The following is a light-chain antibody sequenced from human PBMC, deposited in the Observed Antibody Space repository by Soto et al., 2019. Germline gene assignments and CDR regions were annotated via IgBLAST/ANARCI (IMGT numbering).Light chain of an antibody. CDR1: QSISSW. V-gene: IGKV1-5*01. Sequence: DIHMTQSPSTLAASVGDRVTITCRASQSISSWLAWYQQKPGKAPKVLIYGASTLQSGVPPRFGGSGSGTAFTLTISSLQPEDFANYFCQQVHDYPITFGGGTKVDIK. CDR3: QQVHDYPIT. CDR2: GAS. J-gene: IGKJ4*01.